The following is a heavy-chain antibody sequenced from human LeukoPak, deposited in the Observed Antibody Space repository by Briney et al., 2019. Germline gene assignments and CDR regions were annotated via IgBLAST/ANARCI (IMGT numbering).Heavy chain of an antibody. Sequence: GASVKVSCKAPGYTFTSYDINWVRQATGQGLEWLGWMNPNSGNTGYAQKFQGRVTITRNTSISTAYMELSSLRSEDTAVYYCATGRHSSSWPYYYYYYVDGWGKAATVTVSS. V-gene: IGHV1-8*03. D-gene: IGHD6-13*01. CDR2: MNPNSGNT. J-gene: IGHJ6*03. CDR1: GYTFTSYD. CDR3: ATGRHSSSWPYYYYYYVDG.